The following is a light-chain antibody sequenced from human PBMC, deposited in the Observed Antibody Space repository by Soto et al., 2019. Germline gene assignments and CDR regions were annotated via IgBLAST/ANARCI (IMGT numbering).Light chain of an antibody. Sequence: DIQMTQSPSSVSASVGDRVTITCRASQGIGSWLAWYQQKPGKDPKLLIYATSRLQSGVPSRFSGSGSGTDFTLSNSSLQPEDVATYCCQQGHRLFTFGPGPKGDSK. J-gene: IGKJ3*01. V-gene: IGKV1-12*01. CDR2: ATS. CDR1: QGIGSW. CDR3: QQGHRLFT.